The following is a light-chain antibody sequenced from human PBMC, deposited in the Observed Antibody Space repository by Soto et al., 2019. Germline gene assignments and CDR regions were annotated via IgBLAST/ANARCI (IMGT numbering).Light chain of an antibody. CDR2: EVS. V-gene: IGKV2D-29*01. CDR3: MQTRHLPLS. J-gene: IGKJ4*01. CDR1: QSLLYTDGKTY. Sequence: TQTPVSLSATPGQPASISCKSTQSLLYTDGKTYLSWYLQRPGQPPQILIHEVSNRLSGVPDRFTGTGSDTDFTLTISRVEPEDAVIFYCMQTRHLPLSFGGGTRVDIK.